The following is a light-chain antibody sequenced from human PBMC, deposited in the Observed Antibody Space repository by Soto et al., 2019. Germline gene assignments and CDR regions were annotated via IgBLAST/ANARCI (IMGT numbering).Light chain of an antibody. J-gene: IGKJ1*01. CDR2: KAS. CDR3: QQYDNYSGT. CDR1: QSISSW. Sequence: DIQMTQSPSTLSASVGDRVTITCRASQSISSWLAWYQQKPGKAPKLLIHKASSLQSGVPSRFSGSGFGTEFTLTIFSLQPDDFATYYCQQYDNYSGTFGQGTKVEIK. V-gene: IGKV1-5*03.